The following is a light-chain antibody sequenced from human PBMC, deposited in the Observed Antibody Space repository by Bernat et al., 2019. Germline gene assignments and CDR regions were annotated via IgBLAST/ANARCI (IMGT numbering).Light chain of an antibody. CDR3: AAWDDSLSGWV. V-gene: IGLV1-47*02. CDR2: SNN. J-gene: IGLJ3*02. Sequence: QSVLTQPPSASGTPGQRVTISCSGSRSNIGNNYVYWHQQLPGTAPKLLIYSNNRRPSGVPDRFSGSKSGTSASLAISGLRSEDEADYCCAAWDDSLSGWVFGEGTKLTVL. CDR1: RSNIGNNY.